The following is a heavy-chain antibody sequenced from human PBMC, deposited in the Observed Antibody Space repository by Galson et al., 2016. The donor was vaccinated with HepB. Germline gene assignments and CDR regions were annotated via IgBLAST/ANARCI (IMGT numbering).Heavy chain of an antibody. J-gene: IGHJ3*02. Sequence: QSGAEVKKPGESLKISCKGSGYSFTSYWIGWVRQMPGKGLEWMGIIYPGDSDTRYSPSFQGQVTISADKSISTAYLQWSSLKASDTAMYYCARHTTYVWGSKPAFFDILGQGTMVTVSS. CDR2: IYPGDSDT. D-gene: IGHD3-16*01. CDR3: ARHTTYVWGSKPAFFDI. CDR1: GYSFTSYW. V-gene: IGHV5-51*01.